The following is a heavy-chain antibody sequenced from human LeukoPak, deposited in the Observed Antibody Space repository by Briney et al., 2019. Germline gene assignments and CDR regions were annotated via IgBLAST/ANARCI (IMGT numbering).Heavy chain of an antibody. J-gene: IGHJ6*03. V-gene: IGHV1-8*03. D-gene: IGHD6-13*01. CDR2: MNPNSGNT. CDR1: GYTFTSYY. Sequence: ASVKVSCKASGYTFTSYYIHWVRQAPGQGLEWMGWMNPNSGNTGYAQKFQGRVTITRNTSISTAYMELSSLRSEDTAVYYCARRIAAAPYYYYMDVWGKGTTVTVSS. CDR3: ARRIAAAPYYYYMDV.